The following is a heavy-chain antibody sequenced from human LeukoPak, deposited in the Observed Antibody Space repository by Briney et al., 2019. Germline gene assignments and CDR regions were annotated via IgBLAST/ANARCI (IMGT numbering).Heavy chain of an antibody. CDR1: GYTLTELS. D-gene: IGHD5-24*01. Sequence: GASVKVSCKVSGYTLTELSMHWVRQAPGKGLEWMGGFDPEDGETIYAQKFQGRVTMTEDTSTDTAYMELSSLRSEDTAVYYCATGGRWLRLLSFDYWGQGTLVAVSS. CDR2: FDPEDGET. CDR3: ATGGRWLRLLSFDY. J-gene: IGHJ4*02. V-gene: IGHV1-24*01.